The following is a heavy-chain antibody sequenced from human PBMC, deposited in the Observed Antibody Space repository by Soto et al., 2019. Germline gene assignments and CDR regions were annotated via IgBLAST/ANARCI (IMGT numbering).Heavy chain of an antibody. CDR3: ARGYTSSLRYAFDS. Sequence: QVQLQESGPGLVKPSETLSLTCTVSGGSISSYYWSWIRQPPGKGLEWIGYIYYSGSTNYNPSLKSRVTISVDTSKNQFSLKLSSVTAAATAIYYCARGYTSSLRYAFDSWGQGTLVTVSS. CDR2: IYYSGST. CDR1: GGSISSYY. D-gene: IGHD6-13*01. J-gene: IGHJ3*02. V-gene: IGHV4-59*01.